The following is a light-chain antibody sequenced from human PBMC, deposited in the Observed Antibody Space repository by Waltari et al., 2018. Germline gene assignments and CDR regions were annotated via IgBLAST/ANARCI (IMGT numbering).Light chain of an antibody. J-gene: IGLJ3*02. CDR1: SGLRTYV. CDR2: VEENGSY. Sequence: QPVLTQSSSASASLGSSVKLTCTLCSGLRTYVISWLQQQPGQGPRDLMKVEENGSYKRGTGIPDRFSGSSSGADRAITISNLQAEDEDDYYCETWDSNTGVFGGGTKLTVL. V-gene: IGLV4-60*03. CDR3: ETWDSNTGV.